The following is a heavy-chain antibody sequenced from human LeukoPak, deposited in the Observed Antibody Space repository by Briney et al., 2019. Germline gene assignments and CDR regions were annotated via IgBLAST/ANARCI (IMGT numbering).Heavy chain of an antibody. J-gene: IGHJ5*02. CDR3: ARGGRIAAAGRGWFDP. CDR2: TYYRSKWYN. CDR1: GDSVSSNSAA. V-gene: IGHV6-1*01. Sequence: SQTLSLTCAISGDSVSSNSAAWNWIRQSPSRGLEWLGRTYYRSKWYNDYAVSVKSRITINPDTSKNQFSLQLNSVTPEDTAVYYCARGGRIAAAGRGWFDPWGQGTLVTASS. D-gene: IGHD6-13*01.